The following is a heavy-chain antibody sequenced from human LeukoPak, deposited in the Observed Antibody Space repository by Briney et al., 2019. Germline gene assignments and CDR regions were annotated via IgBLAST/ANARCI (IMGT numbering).Heavy chain of an antibody. CDR1: GGTFSSYA. Sequence: ASVKVSCKASGGTFSSYAISWVRQAPGQGLEWMGGIIPIFGTANYAQKFQGRVTITADESTSTAYVELSSLRSEDTAVYYCARDRDGSSSLDYWGQGTLVTVSS. D-gene: IGHD1-26*01. CDR3: ARDRDGSSSLDY. V-gene: IGHV1-69*13. CDR2: IIPIFGTA. J-gene: IGHJ4*02.